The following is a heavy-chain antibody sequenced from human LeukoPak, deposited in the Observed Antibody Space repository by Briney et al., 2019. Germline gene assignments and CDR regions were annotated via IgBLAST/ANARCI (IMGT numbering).Heavy chain of an antibody. CDR2: ISYDGSNK. Sequence: GGSLRLSCAASGFTFSSYAMHWVRQAPGKGLEWVAVISYDGSNKYYADSVKGRFTISRDNSKNTLYLQMNSLRAEDTAVYYCANNEITMVRGAPRGYWGQGTLVTVSS. CDR1: GFTFSSYA. J-gene: IGHJ4*02. D-gene: IGHD3-10*01. V-gene: IGHV3-30*04. CDR3: ANNEITMVRGAPRGY.